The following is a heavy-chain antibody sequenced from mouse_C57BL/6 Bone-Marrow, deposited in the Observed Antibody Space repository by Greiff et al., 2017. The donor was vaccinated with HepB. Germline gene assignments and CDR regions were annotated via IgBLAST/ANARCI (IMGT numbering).Heavy chain of an antibody. CDR1: GFSFNTYA. V-gene: IGHV10-1*01. CDR2: IRSKSNNYAT. J-gene: IGHJ4*01. D-gene: IGHD1-1*01. CDR3: VRPDYYGSSLDY. Sequence: EVKLVESGGGLVQPKGSLKLSCAASGFSFNTYAMNWVRQAPGKGLEWVARIRSKSNNYATYYADSVKDRFTISRDDSESMLYLQMNNLKTEDTAMYYCVRPDYYGSSLDYWGQGTSVTVSS.